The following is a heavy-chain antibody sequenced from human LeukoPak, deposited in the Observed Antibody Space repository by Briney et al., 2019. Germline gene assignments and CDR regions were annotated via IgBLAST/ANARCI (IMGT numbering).Heavy chain of an antibody. J-gene: IGHJ5*02. CDR2: IYYSGST. CDR3: ARGRGFGEFRFDP. Sequence: PSETLPLTCTVSGGSISSGDYYWSWIRQPPGKGLEWIGYIYYSGSTYYNPSLKSRVTISVDTSKNQFSLKLSSVAAADTAVYYCARGRGFGEFRFDPWGQGTLVTVSS. V-gene: IGHV4-30-4*02. CDR1: GGSISSGDYY. D-gene: IGHD3-10*01.